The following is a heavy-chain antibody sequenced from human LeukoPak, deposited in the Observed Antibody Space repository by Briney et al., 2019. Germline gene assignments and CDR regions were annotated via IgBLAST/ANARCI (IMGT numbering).Heavy chain of an antibody. D-gene: IGHD3-9*01. J-gene: IGHJ4*02. CDR1: GFTFSDYF. V-gene: IGHV3-11*06. CDR2: ISSSSTSR. CDR3: AKATYYDILTGYSGDFEY. Sequence: KPGGSLRLSCAASGFTFSDYFMSWLRQAPGKGLEWVSYISSSSTSRNYADSVKGRFTISRDNSKNTLYLQMNSLRAEDTAVYYCAKATYYDILTGYSGDFEYWGQGTLVTVSS.